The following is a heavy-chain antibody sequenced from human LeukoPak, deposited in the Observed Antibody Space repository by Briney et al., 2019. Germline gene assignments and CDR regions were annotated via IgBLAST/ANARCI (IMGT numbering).Heavy chain of an antibody. Sequence: GGSLRLSCSASGFTFSSYAMHWVRQAPGKGLEYVSAISSNGGSTYYADSVKGRFTISRDNSKNTLYLQMNSLRAEDTAVYYCATSWGPDTSAFRWGRDGMDVWGQGTTVIVS. D-gene: IGHD3-16*01. CDR2: ISSNGGST. V-gene: IGHV3-64*04. J-gene: IGHJ6*02. CDR1: GFTFSSYA. CDR3: ATSWGPDTSAFRWGRDGMDV.